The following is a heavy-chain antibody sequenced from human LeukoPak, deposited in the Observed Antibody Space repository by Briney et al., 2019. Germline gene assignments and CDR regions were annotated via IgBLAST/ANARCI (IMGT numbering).Heavy chain of an antibody. D-gene: IGHD6-19*01. CDR3: AREGIAVAGLGGYFDY. CDR1: GYTFTSYY. J-gene: IGHJ4*02. Sequence: GASVKVSCKASGYTFTSYYMHWVRQAPGQGLEWMGIINPSGGSTSYAQKFQARVTMTRDTSTSTVYMELSSLRSEDTAVYYCAREGIAVAGLGGYFDYWGQGTLVTVS. V-gene: IGHV1-46*01. CDR2: INPSGGST.